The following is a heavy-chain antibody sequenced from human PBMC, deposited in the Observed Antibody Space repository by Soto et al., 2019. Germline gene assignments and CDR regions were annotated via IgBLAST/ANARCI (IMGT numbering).Heavy chain of an antibody. Sequence: GGSLRLSCAASGFTFSSYWMSWVRQAPGKGPEWVANIKQDGSEKYYVDSVKGRFTISRDNAKNSLYLQMNSLRAEDTAVYYCARDPVYYCGSGSQGFDYWGQGTLVTVSS. CDR2: IKQDGSEK. CDR1: GFTFSSYW. J-gene: IGHJ4*02. D-gene: IGHD3-10*01. V-gene: IGHV3-7*03. CDR3: ARDPVYYCGSGSQGFDY.